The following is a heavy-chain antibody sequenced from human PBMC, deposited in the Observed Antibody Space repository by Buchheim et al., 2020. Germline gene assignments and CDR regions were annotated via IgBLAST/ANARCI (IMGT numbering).Heavy chain of an antibody. CDR1: GFTFSSYW. Sequence: EVQLVESGGGLVQPGGSLRLSCAVSGFTFSSYWMSWVRQAPGKGLEWVANIKQDGSAKYYVDSVKGRFTISRDNAKNSLYLQMNSLRAEDTAVYYCARDDPYDFWSGNYYYYYGMDVWGQGTT. J-gene: IGHJ6*02. D-gene: IGHD3-3*01. CDR2: IKQDGSAK. CDR3: ARDDPYDFWSGNYYYYYGMDV. V-gene: IGHV3-7*01.